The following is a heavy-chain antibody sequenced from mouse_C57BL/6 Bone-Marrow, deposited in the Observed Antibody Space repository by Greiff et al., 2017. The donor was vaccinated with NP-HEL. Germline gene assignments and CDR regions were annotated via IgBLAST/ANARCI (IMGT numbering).Heavy chain of an antibody. Sequence: EVMLVESGGGLVKPGGSLKLSCAASGFTFSDYGMHWVRQAPEKGLEWVAYISSGSSTNYYADTVKGRFTFSRYKAKNTLFLQMTSLRSEDTAMYYCARGLLRWGGQGTLVTVSA. CDR3: ARGLLRW. D-gene: IGHD1-1*01. CDR1: GFTFSDYG. J-gene: IGHJ3*01. CDR2: ISSGSSTN. V-gene: IGHV5-17*01.